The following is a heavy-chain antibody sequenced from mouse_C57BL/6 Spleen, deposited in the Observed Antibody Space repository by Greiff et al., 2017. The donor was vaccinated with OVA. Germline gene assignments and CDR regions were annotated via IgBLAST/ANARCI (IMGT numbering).Heavy chain of an antibody. J-gene: IGHJ4*01. Sequence: VQLQQSGTELVKPGASVKLSCKASGYTFTSYWMHWVKQRPGQGLEWIGNINPSNGGTNYNEKFKSKATLTVDKSSSTAYMQLSSLTSEDSAVYYCAREEGTMGLRRNYAMDYWGQGTSVTVSS. D-gene: IGHD2-4*01. CDR2: INPSNGGT. CDR3: AREEGTMGLRRNYAMDY. CDR1: GYTFTSYW. V-gene: IGHV1-53*01.